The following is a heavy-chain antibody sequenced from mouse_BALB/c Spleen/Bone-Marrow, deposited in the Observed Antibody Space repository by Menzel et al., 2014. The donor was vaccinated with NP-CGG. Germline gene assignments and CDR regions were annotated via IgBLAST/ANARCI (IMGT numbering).Heavy chain of an antibody. CDR3: ARYRYYGSSYAMDY. CDR1: GFNIKDTY. Sequence: VQLKQSGAELVKPGASVKLSCIASGFNIKDTYMYWVKQRPEQGLEWIGRIDPANGNTKYDPKFQGKATITADTSSNTAYLQLSSLTSEDTAVYYCARYRYYGSSYAMDYWGQGTSVTVSS. J-gene: IGHJ4*01. D-gene: IGHD1-1*01. CDR2: IDPANGNT. V-gene: IGHV14-3*02.